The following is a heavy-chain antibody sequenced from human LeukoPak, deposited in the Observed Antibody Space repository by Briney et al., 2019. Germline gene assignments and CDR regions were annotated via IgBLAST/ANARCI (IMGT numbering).Heavy chain of an antibody. CDR1: GFTFSSYS. Sequence: GGSLRLSCAASGFTFSSYSMNWVRQAPGKGLEWVSSISSSSSYIYYADSVKGRFTISRDNAKNSLSLQMNSLGAEDTAVYYCATGLVIMRFDYWGQGTLVTVSS. V-gene: IGHV3-21*01. D-gene: IGHD3/OR15-3a*01. J-gene: IGHJ4*02. CDR2: ISSSSSYI. CDR3: ATGLVIMRFDY.